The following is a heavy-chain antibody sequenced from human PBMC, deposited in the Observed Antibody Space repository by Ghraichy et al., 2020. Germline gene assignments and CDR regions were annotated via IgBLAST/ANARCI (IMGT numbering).Heavy chain of an antibody. CDR1: GLTFSEYW. V-gene: IGHV3-7*01. J-gene: IGHJ4*02. CDR3: ARDHDYGDYFDY. Sequence: LSLTCAGSGLTFSEYWMSWVRQAPGKGLEWVANIKQDGSEKYYVDSVNGRFTISRDNAKNSLYLQMNSLRAGDTAVYYCARDHDYGDYFDYWGQGTLVTVSS. D-gene: IGHD4-17*01. CDR2: IKQDGSEK.